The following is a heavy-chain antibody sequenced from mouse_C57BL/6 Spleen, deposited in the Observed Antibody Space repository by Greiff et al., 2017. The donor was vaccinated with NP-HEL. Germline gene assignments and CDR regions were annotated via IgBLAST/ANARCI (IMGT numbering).Heavy chain of an antibody. CDR3: ARNYGSSTRGYFDV. CDR2: IDPSDSET. V-gene: IGHV1-52*01. CDR1: GYTFTSYW. D-gene: IGHD1-1*01. J-gene: IGHJ1*03. Sequence: VQLQQSGAELVRPGSSVKLSCKASGYTFTSYWMHWVKQRPIQGLEWIGNIDPSDSETHYNQKFKDKATLTVDKSSSTAYIQLSSLTSEDSAVYNSARNYGSSTRGYFDVWGTETTVTVSS.